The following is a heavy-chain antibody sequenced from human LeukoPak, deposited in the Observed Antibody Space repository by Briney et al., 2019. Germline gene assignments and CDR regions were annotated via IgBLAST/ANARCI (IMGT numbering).Heavy chain of an antibody. CDR2: INHSGST. D-gene: IGHD3-10*01. Sequence: PSETLSLTCAVYGGSFSGYYWNWIRQPPGKGLEWIGEINHSGSTNYNPSLKSRVTISVDTSKNQFSLKLSSVTAADTAVYYCARSDGYGLVDIWGQGTMVTVSS. V-gene: IGHV4-34*01. CDR1: GGSFSGYY. J-gene: IGHJ3*02. CDR3: ARSDGYGLVDI.